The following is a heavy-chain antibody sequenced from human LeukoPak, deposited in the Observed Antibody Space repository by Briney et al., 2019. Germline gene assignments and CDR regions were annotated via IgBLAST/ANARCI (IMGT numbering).Heavy chain of an antibody. V-gene: IGHV3-53*01. CDR2: IYSGGST. D-gene: IGHD3-3*01. CDR1: GFTVSSNY. CDR3: ARAQTGYDFWSGYLFGY. Sequence: GGSLRLSCAASGFTVSSNYMSWVRQAPGKGLEWVSVIYSGGSTYYADSVKGRFTISRDNSKNTLYLQMNSLRAEDTAVYYCARAQTGYDFWSGYLFGYWGQGTLVTVSS. J-gene: IGHJ4*02.